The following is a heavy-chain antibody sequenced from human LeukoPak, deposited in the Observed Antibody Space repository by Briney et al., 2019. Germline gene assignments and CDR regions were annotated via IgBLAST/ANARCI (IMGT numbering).Heavy chain of an antibody. Sequence: SETLSLTCTVSGGSISSSSYSWGWIRQPPGKGLEWIGSIYYSGSTYYNPSLKSRVTISVDTSKNQFSLKLSSVTAADTAVYYCASLYSSGWYDWGQGTLVTVSS. CDR3: ASLYSSGWYD. CDR2: IYYSGST. V-gene: IGHV4-39*07. J-gene: IGHJ4*02. CDR1: GGSISSSSYS. D-gene: IGHD6-19*01.